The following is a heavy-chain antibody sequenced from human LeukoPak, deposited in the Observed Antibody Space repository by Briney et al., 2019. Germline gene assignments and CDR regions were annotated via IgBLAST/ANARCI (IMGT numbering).Heavy chain of an antibody. Sequence: GGSLRLSCAASGFTFSSYSMNWVRQAPRKGLEWVSSISSSSSYIYYADSVKGRFTISRDNAKNSLYLQMNSLRAEDTAVYYCARGSIAVAGILDYWGQGTLVTVSS. CDR1: GFTFSSYS. J-gene: IGHJ4*02. V-gene: IGHV3-21*01. CDR3: ARGSIAVAGILDY. CDR2: ISSSSSYI. D-gene: IGHD6-19*01.